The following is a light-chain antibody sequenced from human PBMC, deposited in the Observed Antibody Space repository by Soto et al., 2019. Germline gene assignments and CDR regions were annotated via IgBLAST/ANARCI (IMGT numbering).Light chain of an antibody. Sequence: DIVMTQSPLSLPVTPGEPASISCRSSQSLLHSNGYNYLDWYLQKPGQSPQILIYLGSNLASGVPDRFSGSGSGTDFTLKISRVEAEDVEVYYCMQALLSPYIFCHGTKLEIK. CDR2: LGS. V-gene: IGKV2-28*01. J-gene: IGKJ2*01. CDR1: QSLLHSNGYNY. CDR3: MQALLSPYI.